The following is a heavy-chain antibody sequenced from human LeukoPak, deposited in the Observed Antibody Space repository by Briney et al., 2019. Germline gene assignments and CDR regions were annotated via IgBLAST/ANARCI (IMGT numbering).Heavy chain of an antibody. CDR1: GVSMRGHY. CDR3: ATRPADSTWYGVFDF. CDR2: VDHSGTT. V-gene: IGHV4-59*11. D-gene: IGHD6-13*01. Sequence: SETLSLTCSVSGVSMRGHYWSWIRQPPGKGLEWIGYVDHSGTTNYNPSLESRVTMSVDTSKNRFSLKLSSLTAADTALYYCATRPADSTWYGVFDFWSRGTLVTVSS. J-gene: IGHJ4*02.